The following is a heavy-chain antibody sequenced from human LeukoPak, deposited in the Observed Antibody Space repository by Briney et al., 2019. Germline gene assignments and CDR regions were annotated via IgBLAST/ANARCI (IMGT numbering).Heavy chain of an antibody. V-gene: IGHV3-23*01. CDR2: ISGYGAST. J-gene: IGHJ4*02. CDR3: AKDSIVVASPYYFDY. D-gene: IGHD3-22*01. Sequence: PGGSLRLSCAASRFTFPNYAMSWVRQAPGKGLQWVSYISGYGASTFYADSVKGRFTISRDNSKNTLYLRMNSLRAEDTAVYYCAKDSIVVASPYYFDYWGQGTLVTVSS. CDR1: RFTFPNYA.